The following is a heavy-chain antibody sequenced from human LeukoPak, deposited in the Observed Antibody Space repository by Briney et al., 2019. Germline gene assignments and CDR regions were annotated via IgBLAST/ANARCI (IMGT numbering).Heavy chain of an antibody. J-gene: IGHJ4*02. CDR2: INPNSGGT. CDR3: ARDLAQWLVRGGFAY. V-gene: IGHV1-2*02. CDR1: GYTFTGYY. D-gene: IGHD6-19*01. Sequence: GASVKVSCKASGYTFTGYYMHWVRQAPGQGLEWMGWINPNSGGTNYAQKFQGRVTMTRDTSISTAYMELSRLRSDDTAVYYCARDLAQWLVRGGFAYWGQGTLVTVSS.